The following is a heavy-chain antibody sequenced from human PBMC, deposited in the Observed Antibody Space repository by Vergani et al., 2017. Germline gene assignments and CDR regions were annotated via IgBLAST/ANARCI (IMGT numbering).Heavy chain of an antibody. J-gene: IGHJ3*01. Sequence: EVQLVESGGVVVQPGGSLRLSCAASGFTFDDYGMHWVRQAPGKGLEWVSVIGWDGGSTSYADSVKGRFTISRDNAKNSLFLEMNSLRFEDTAVYFCTKGSVYYHDSAGHGYDPYTGFDLWGQGTLVTVSS. CDR2: IGWDGGST. CDR1: GFTFDDYG. CDR3: TKGSVYYHDSAGHGYDPYTGFDL. D-gene: IGHD5-12*01. V-gene: IGHV3-43D*03.